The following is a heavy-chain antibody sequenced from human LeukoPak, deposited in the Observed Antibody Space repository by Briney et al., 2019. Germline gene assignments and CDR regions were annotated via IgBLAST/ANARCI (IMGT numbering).Heavy chain of an antibody. V-gene: IGHV1-18*01. Sequence: GESLKISCKGSGYSFTSYGISWVRQAPGQGLEWMGWISAYNGNTNYAQKLQGRVTMTTDTSTSTAYMELRSLRSDDTAVYYCARLHDPYGDSEYYFDYWGQGTLDTVSS. J-gene: IGHJ4*02. CDR3: ARLHDPYGDSEYYFDY. CDR2: ISAYNGNT. CDR1: GYSFTSYG. D-gene: IGHD4-17*01.